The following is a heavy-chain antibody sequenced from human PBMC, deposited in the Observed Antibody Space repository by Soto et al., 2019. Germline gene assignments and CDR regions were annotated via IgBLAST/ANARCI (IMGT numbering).Heavy chain of an antibody. Sequence: EVQLMESGGGLVKPGGSLRLSCAASGFTFSSYSMNWVRQAPGKGLEWVSSISSSSSYIYYADSVKGRFTISRDNAKNSLYLQMNSLRAEDTAVYYCARARSGDYYGMDVWGQGTTVTVSS. CDR2: ISSSSSYI. V-gene: IGHV3-21*01. CDR1: GFTFSSYS. CDR3: ARARSGDYYGMDV. J-gene: IGHJ6*02.